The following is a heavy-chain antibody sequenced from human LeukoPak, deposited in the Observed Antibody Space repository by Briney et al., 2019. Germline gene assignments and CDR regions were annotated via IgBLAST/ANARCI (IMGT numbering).Heavy chain of an antibody. Sequence: MSSETLSLTCAVSGGSISSGGYSGSWIRQPPGKGLEWIGYIYQSGSTYYNPSLKSRVTISVDRSKNQFSLKLSSVTAADTAVYYCARALVASLYYDFWSGYYAFDIWGQGTMVTVSS. V-gene: IGHV4-30-2*01. D-gene: IGHD3-3*01. CDR3: ARALVASLYYDFWSGYYAFDI. CDR1: GGSISSGGYS. CDR2: IYQSGST. J-gene: IGHJ3*02.